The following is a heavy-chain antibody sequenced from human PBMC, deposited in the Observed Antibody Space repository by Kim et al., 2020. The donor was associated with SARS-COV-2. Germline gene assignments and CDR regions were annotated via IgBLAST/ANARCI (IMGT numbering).Heavy chain of an antibody. Sequence: KVRGGVTITADESTSTAYMGLSSLRSEDTAVYYCARVRYNWNRNDYYFDYWGQGTLVTVSS. CDR3: ARVRYNWNRNDYYFDY. V-gene: IGHV1-69*01. J-gene: IGHJ4*02. D-gene: IGHD1-20*01.